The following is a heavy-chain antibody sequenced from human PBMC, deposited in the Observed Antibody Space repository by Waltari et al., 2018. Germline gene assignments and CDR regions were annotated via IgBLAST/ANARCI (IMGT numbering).Heavy chain of an antibody. CDR1: GYSISSGYY. CDR3: ARDLAYDFWSGYGLYAFDI. CDR2: IYHSGGT. D-gene: IGHD3-3*01. V-gene: IGHV4-38-2*02. Sequence: QVQLQESGPGLVKPSETLSLTCTVSGYSISSGYYWGWIRQPPGKGLEWIGSIYHSGGTYYNPSLKSRVTISVDTSKNQFSLKLSSVTAADTAVYYWARDLAYDFWSGYGLYAFDIWGQGTMVTVSS. J-gene: IGHJ3*02.